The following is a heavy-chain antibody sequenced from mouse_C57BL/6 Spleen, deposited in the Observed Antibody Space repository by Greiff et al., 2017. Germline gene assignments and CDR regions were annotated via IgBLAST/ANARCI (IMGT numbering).Heavy chain of an antibody. CDR3: AREGVHRYFDV. D-gene: IGHD6-1*01. J-gene: IGHJ1*03. CDR1: GYTFTSYW. CDR2: IHPNSGST. Sequence: QVQLQQPGAELVKPGASVKLSCKASGYTFTSYWMHWVKQRPGQGLEWIGMIHPNSGSTNYNEKFKSKATLTVDKSSSTAYMQLSSLTSEDSAVYYCAREGVHRYFDVWGTGTTVTVSS. V-gene: IGHV1-64*01.